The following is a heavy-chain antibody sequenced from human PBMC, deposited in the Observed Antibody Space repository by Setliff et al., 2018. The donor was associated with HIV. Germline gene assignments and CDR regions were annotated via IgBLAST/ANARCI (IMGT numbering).Heavy chain of an antibody. Sequence: SETLSLTCTVSGGSITGNYWSWTRQPPGKGLEWIGCIHYSGSSNYNPSRKSRVRISLDTSKKPVTMNLNSITAADTAVYYCARGLSIFGLATPGFYSFMDVWGKGTTVTVSS. V-gene: IGHV4-59*13. CDR2: IHYSGSS. CDR1: GGSITGNY. CDR3: ARGLSIFGLATPGFYSFMDV. D-gene: IGHD3-3*01. J-gene: IGHJ6*03.